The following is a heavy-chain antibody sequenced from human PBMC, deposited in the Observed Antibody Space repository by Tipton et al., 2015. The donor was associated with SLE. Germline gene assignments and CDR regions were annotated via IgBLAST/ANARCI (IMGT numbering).Heavy chain of an antibody. D-gene: IGHD2-8*01. V-gene: IGHV3-72*01. CDR1: GFTFSDHY. CDR3: ASSEYAGFDY. CDR2: TRNKANSYTT. Sequence: SLRLSCAASGFTFSDHYMDWVRQAPGKGLEWVGRTRNKANSYTTEYAASVKGRFTISRDDSKNSLYLQMNSLKTEDTAVYYCASSEYAGFDYWGQGTLVTVSS. J-gene: IGHJ4*02.